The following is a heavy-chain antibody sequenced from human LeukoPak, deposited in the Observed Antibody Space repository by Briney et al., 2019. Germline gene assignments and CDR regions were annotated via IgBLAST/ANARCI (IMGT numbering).Heavy chain of an antibody. D-gene: IGHD3-10*01. Sequence: SETLSLTCTVSGGSISSSSYYWGWIRQPPGKGLAWIGSIYYSGSTYYNPSLKSRVTISVDTSKNQFSLKLSSVTAADTAVYYCASRGLTMVRGVTGYNWFDPWGQGTLVTVSS. CDR3: ASRGLTMVRGVTGYNWFDP. CDR1: GGSISSSSYY. V-gene: IGHV4-39*01. J-gene: IGHJ5*02. CDR2: IYYSGST.